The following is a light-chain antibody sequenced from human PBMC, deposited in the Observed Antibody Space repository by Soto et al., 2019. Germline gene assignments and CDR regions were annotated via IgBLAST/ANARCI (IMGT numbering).Light chain of an antibody. CDR3: SSYTSSTYGV. CDR1: SSDVGGFNY. V-gene: IGLV2-14*01. CDR2: EVR. J-gene: IGLJ1*01. Sequence: QSALTHPASVCGSPGQSITISCTGTSSDVGGFNYVSWYQQHPGKTPKLLIYEVRLRPTGVSDRFSGSKSGNTASLTISGLQAEEEADYYCSSYTSSTYGVFGTGTKVTVL.